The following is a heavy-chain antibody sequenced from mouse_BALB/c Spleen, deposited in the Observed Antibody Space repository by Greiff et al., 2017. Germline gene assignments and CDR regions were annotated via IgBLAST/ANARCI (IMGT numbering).Heavy chain of an antibody. J-gene: IGHJ4*01. V-gene: IGHV1-14*01. CDR2: INPYNDGT. CDR1: GYTFTSYV. CDR3: ARARQLGPMDY. Sequence: EVQLKESGPELVKPGASVKMSCKASGYTFTSYVMHWVKQKPGQGLEWIGYINPYNDGTKYNEKFKGKATLTSDKSSSTAYMELSSLTSEDSAVYYCARARQLGPMDYWGQGTSVTVSS. D-gene: IGHD3-2*01.